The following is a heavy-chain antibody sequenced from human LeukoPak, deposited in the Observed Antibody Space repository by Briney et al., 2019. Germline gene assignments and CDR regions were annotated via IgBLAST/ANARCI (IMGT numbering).Heavy chain of an antibody. CDR2: IYYSGTT. Sequence: PSETLSLTCAVSVYSISSTHWRGWIRQPPGKGLEWIGNIYYSGTTYYNPSLKSRVTMSVDTSKNQFSLKLSSVTAVDTAVYYCARNTYYNILTGYYGYFDVWGRGTLVTVSS. V-gene: IGHV4-28*01. J-gene: IGHJ2*01. CDR1: VYSISSTHW. CDR3: ARNTYYNILTGYYGYFDV. D-gene: IGHD3-9*01.